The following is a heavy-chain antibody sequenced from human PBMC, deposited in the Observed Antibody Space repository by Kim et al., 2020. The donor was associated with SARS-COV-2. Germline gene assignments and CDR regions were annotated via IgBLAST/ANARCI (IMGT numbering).Heavy chain of an antibody. J-gene: IGHJ3*02. Sequence: GESLKISCKASGYSFTSNWIAWVRQMPGKGLEWMGIIYPGDSDTRYSPSFQGHVTISADRSISTAYLQWSGLKASDTAFYYCARRESGASHDAFDIWGQGTMLVVSS. CDR1: GYSFTSNW. CDR2: IYPGDSDT. V-gene: IGHV5-51*01. D-gene: IGHD2-15*01. CDR3: ARRESGASHDAFDI.